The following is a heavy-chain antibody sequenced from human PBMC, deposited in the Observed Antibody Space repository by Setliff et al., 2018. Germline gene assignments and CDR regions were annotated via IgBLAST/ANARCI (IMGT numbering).Heavy chain of an antibody. CDR3: ARRETYYNFWSGYYAY. D-gene: IGHD3-3*01. CDR2: IYYSGST. Sequence: LSRTCTVSGGSISSSSYYWGWIRQPPGKGLEWIGSIYYSGSTYYNPSLKSRVTISVDTSKNQFSLKLSSVTAADTAVYYCARRETYYNFWSGYYAYWGQGTLVTVSS. CDR1: GGSISSSSYY. J-gene: IGHJ4*02. V-gene: IGHV4-39*07.